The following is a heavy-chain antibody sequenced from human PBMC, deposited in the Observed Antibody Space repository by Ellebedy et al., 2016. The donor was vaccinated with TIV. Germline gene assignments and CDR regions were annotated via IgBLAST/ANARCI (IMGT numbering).Heavy chain of an antibody. CDR3: ARDGDGGN. CDR2: IIPIFGTA. D-gene: IGHD4-17*01. Sequence: SVKVSXXASGGTFSSYAISWVRQAPGQGLEWMGGIIPIFGTANYAQKFQGRVTITADESTSTAYMELSSLRSEDTAVYYCARDGDGGNWGQGTLVTVSS. CDR1: GGTFSSYA. J-gene: IGHJ4*02. V-gene: IGHV1-69*13.